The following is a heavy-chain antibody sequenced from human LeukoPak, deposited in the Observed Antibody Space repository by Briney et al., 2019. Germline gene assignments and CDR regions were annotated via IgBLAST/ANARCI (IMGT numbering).Heavy chain of an antibody. J-gene: IGHJ4*01. V-gene: IGHV3-74*01. Sequence: GGSLRLSCAASGFTFSTYWMHWVRQAPGKGLVWVSRINSDGSSTTYADSVQGRFTLSRDNAKNSLFLQMNSLRAEDTAVYYCARIRGDGSTFDHWGLGTLVTVSS. CDR1: GFTFSTYW. D-gene: IGHD5-24*01. CDR2: INSDGSST. CDR3: ARIRGDGSTFDH.